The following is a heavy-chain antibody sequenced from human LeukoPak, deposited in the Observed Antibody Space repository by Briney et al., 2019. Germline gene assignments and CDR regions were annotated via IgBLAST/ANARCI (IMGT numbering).Heavy chain of an antibody. V-gene: IGHV3-21*01. Sequence: PGGSLRLSCAASGFTFSNYGMNWVRQAPGKGLEWVSSISSSSYIYYADSVKGRFTISRDNAKSSLYLQMNSLRAEDTAVYYCASDGIVASGMDVWGKGTTVTVSS. CDR1: GFTFSNYG. CDR3: ASDGIVASGMDV. J-gene: IGHJ6*04. CDR2: ISSSSYI. D-gene: IGHD3-22*01.